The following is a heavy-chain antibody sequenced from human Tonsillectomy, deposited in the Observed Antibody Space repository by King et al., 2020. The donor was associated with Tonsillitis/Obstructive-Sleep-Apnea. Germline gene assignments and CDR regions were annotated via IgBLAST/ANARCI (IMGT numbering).Heavy chain of an antibody. V-gene: IGHV3-49*04. CDR3: PRGDYYDSNNYYYFCFDY. D-gene: IGHD3-22*01. J-gene: IGHJ4*02. CDR1: GFTFGDYG. Sequence: VQLVESGGGLVQPGRSLRLSCTGSGFTFGDYGMSWVRQAPGKGLEWVGFSRNRAHRGTPEYAASVKDRFTISRDDSKSIAYLQMNSLETEDTAVYYCPRGDYYDSNNYYYFCFDYWGQGALVTVSS. CDR2: SRNRAHRGTP.